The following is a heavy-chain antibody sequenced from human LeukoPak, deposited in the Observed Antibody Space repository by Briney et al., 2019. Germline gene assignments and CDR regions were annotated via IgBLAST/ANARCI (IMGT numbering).Heavy chain of an antibody. CDR1: GGSISSSNW. D-gene: IGHD2-21*02. CDR3: AIVVVTAPRIYYYMDV. J-gene: IGHJ6*03. V-gene: IGHV4-4*02. Sequence: SETLSLTCAVSGGSISSSNWWSWVRQPPGKGLEWIGEIYHSGSTNYNPSLKSRVTIPVDKSKNQFSLKLSSVTAADTAVYYCAIVVVTAPRIYYYMDVWGKGTTVTVSS. CDR2: IYHSGST.